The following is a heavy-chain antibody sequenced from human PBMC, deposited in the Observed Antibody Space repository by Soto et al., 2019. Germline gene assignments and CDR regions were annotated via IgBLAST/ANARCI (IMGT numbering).Heavy chain of an antibody. V-gene: IGHV3-23*01. CDR3: ARRGSGSYYDY. J-gene: IGHJ4*02. D-gene: IGHD1-26*01. CDR1: GFTFSSYA. CDR2: ISGSGGST. Sequence: EVQLLESGGGLVQPGGSLRLSCAASGFTFSSYAMRWVRQAPGKGLEWVSAISGSGGSTYYADSVKGRFTISRDNYKNTVYLQMNSLRGEDTAVYYCARRGSGSYYDYWGQGTLVTVSS.